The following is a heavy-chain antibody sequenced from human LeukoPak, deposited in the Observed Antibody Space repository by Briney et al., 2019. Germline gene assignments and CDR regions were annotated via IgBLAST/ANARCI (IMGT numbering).Heavy chain of an antibody. CDR1: GGSFSGYY. Sequence: SETLSLTCAVYGGSFSGYYWSWIRQPPGKGLEWIGEINHSGSTNYNPSLKSRVTISVGTSKNQFSLKLSSVTAADTAVYYCARSISVTTPFDYWGQGTLVTVSS. CDR3: ARSISVTTPFDY. CDR2: INHSGST. D-gene: IGHD4-11*01. J-gene: IGHJ4*02. V-gene: IGHV4-34*01.